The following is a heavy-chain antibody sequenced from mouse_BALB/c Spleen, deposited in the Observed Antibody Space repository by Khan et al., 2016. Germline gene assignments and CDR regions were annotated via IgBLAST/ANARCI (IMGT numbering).Heavy chain of an antibody. D-gene: IGHD2-10*02. CDR2: INPSTAYT. V-gene: IGHV1-7*01. CDR3: ARREYGNYGVAY. J-gene: IGHJ3*01. Sequence: QVRLQQSGAELAKPGASVKMSCKASGYTFTNYWIHWVKQRSGQGLEWIGYINPSTAYTEYKQKFKDKATLTADKSSSTAYMQLSSLTSEDSAVYYCARREYGNYGVAYWGQGTLVTVSA. CDR1: GYTFTNYW.